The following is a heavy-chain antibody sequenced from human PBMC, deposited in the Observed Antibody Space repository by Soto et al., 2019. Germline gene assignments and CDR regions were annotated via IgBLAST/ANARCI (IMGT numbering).Heavy chain of an antibody. CDR2: IYYSGST. V-gene: IGHV4-31*03. J-gene: IGHJ4*02. Sequence: QVQLQESGPGLVKPSQTLSLTCTVSGDSISSGGYYWTWIHQHPGKGLEWIGYIYYSGSTYYNPSLESRVTISVDTSKKQFSLQLRSVTAADTAVYYCARHSLTGPGYWGQGTLVTVSS. CDR1: GDSISSGGYY. CDR3: ARHSLTGPGY. D-gene: IGHD2-21*01.